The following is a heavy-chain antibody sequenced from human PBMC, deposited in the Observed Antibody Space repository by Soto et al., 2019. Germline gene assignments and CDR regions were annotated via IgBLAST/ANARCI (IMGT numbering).Heavy chain of an antibody. V-gene: IGHV1-46*01. CDR2: VDPSRGSA. D-gene: IGHD1-7*01. J-gene: IGHJ3*01. Sequence: QAQLLQSGAEVKKPGASVKVSCKASGYTFLNYFIHWVRQAPGQRLEWIGIVDPSRGSADYAQKFQGRVTMTTDVSTRTVFMDLSSLTSEDTAVYYCARPLIGNTVDLWGQGTTVIVSS. CDR3: ARPLIGNTVDL. CDR1: GYTFLNYF.